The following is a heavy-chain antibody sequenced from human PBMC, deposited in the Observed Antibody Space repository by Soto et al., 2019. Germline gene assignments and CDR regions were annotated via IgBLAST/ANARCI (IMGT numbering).Heavy chain of an antibody. Sequence: QVHLQESGPGLVKPSGTLSLTCGVSGASVSSSHWWTWVRQPPGKGLEWIGEIYHVGFTSYNPSLKSRVIMSMDQSRNQFSLKMSSVTAADTAVYYCARVRPPTSTRPAAVLYSFDYWGQGSLVTVSS. V-gene: IGHV4-4*02. CDR2: IYHVGFT. CDR3: ARVRPPTSTRPAAVLYSFDY. J-gene: IGHJ4*02. CDR1: GASVSSSHW. D-gene: IGHD2-2*01.